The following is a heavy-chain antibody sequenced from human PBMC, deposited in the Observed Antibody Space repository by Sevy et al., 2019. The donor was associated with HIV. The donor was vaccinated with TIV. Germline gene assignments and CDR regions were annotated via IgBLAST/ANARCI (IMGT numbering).Heavy chain of an antibody. D-gene: IGHD1-26*01. CDR1: GFIFSNAW. CDR2: IKSKADGGTP. V-gene: IGHV3-15*01. J-gene: IGHJ4*02. Sequence: GGSLRLSCAASGFIFSNAWMSWVRQAPGKGLEWVGRIKSKADGGTPDYAAPVKGTFTITRDDSINTLNLQMNSLRTDDTAVYYCGYSEYGYYYDYWGQGTLVTVSS. CDR3: GYSEYGYYYDY.